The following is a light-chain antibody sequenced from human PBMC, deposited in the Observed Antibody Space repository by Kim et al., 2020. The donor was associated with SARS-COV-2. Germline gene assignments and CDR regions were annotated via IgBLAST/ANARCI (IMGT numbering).Light chain of an antibody. J-gene: IGLJ3*02. CDR1: SIGRHS. V-gene: IGLV3-21*04. CDR3: QVWDSSSDHRV. Sequence: APGQTARIACGGNSIGRHSVPWYQQRPGQAPVLVIFYDSDRPSGIPERFSGSNFGNTATLTISRVEAGDEADYYCQVWDSSSDHRVFGGGTQLTVL. CDR2: YDS.